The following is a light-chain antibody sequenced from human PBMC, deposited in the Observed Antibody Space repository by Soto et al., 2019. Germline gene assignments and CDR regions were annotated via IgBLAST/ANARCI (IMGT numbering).Light chain of an antibody. CDR1: SSNIGRSY. CDR3: ATWDDSLSGVV. V-gene: IGLV1-47*01. J-gene: IGLJ2*01. Sequence: QSVLTQPPSASGTPGQRVTISCSGSSSNIGRSYVYWYQQLPGTAPKLLIYRNNQRPSGVPDRFSGSKSGTSASLAISGLRSEDEADYYCATWDDSLSGVVFGGGTKVTVL. CDR2: RNN.